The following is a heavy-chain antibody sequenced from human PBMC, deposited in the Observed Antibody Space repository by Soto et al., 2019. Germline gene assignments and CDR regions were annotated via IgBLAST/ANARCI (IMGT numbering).Heavy chain of an antibody. J-gene: IGHJ5*02. CDR3: AKDPPYSSSWYLNWFDP. V-gene: IGHV3-23*01. Sequence: PGGSLRLSYAASGFTFSSYAMSWVRQAPGKGLEWVSAISGSGGSTYYADSVKGRFTISRDNSKNTLYLQMNSLRAEDTAVYYCAKDPPYSSSWYLNWFDPWGQGTLVT. D-gene: IGHD6-13*01. CDR1: GFTFSSYA. CDR2: ISGSGGST.